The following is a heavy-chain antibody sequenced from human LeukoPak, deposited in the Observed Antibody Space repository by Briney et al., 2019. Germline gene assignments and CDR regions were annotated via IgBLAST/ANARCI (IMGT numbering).Heavy chain of an antibody. Sequence: PGGSLRLSCAASGFTFSSYEMNWVRQAPGKGLEWVSYISSSGSTIYYADSVKGRFTISRDNAKNSLYLQMNSLRAEDTAVYYCARVGRSTGTAPPYYMDVWGKGTTVTVSS. J-gene: IGHJ6*03. V-gene: IGHV3-48*03. D-gene: IGHD1/OR15-1a*01. CDR2: ISSSGSTI. CDR1: GFTFSSYE. CDR3: ARVGRSTGTAPPYYMDV.